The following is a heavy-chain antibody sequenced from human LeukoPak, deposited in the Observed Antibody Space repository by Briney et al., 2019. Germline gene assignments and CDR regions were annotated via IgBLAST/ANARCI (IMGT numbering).Heavy chain of an antibody. CDR2: INPSGGST. V-gene: IGHV1-46*01. CDR1: GYTFTSYY. D-gene: IGHD3-22*01. CDR3: ARDSVPYYYDSSGYYPPIDY. Sequence: ASVKVSCKASGYTFTSYYMHWVRQAPGQGLEWMGIINPSGGSTSYAQKFQGRVTMTRDTSTGTVYMELSSLRSEDTAVYYCARDSVPYYYDSSGYYPPIDYWGQGTLVTVSS. J-gene: IGHJ4*02.